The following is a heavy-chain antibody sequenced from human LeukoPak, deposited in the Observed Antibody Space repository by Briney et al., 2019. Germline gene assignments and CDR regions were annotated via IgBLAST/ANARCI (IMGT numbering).Heavy chain of an antibody. J-gene: IGHJ4*02. D-gene: IGHD1-14*01. CDR3: ASLNLSVAVVTV. Sequence: SETLSLTCTVSGGSISVSSYYWGWIRQPPGKGLEWIGSMYYTGITYYNPSLKSRVTISVDTSKSQFSLKLTSVTAADTAVYYCASLNLSVAVVTVWGQGTLVTVSS. CDR2: MYYTGIT. CDR1: GGSISVSSYY. V-gene: IGHV4-39*07.